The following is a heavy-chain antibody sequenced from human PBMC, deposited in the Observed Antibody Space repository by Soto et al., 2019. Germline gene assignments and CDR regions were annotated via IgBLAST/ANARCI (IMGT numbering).Heavy chain of an antibody. Sequence: EVQLVESGGGLVKPGGSLRLSCAASGFTFSSYSMNWVRQAPGKGLEWVSSISSSSSYIYYADSVKGRFTISRDNAKNSRYLQMNSLRAEDKAVYYCARGRDRYDFWSGYYNGAYAFDIRVQGTMVTVSS. V-gene: IGHV3-21*01. CDR1: GFTFSSYS. CDR2: ISSSSSYI. D-gene: IGHD3-3*01. CDR3: ARGRDRYDFWSGYYNGAYAFDI. J-gene: IGHJ3*02.